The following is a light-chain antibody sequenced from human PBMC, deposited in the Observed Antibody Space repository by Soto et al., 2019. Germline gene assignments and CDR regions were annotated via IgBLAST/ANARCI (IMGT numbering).Light chain of an antibody. CDR2: GAS. J-gene: IGKJ2*01. Sequence: ETVLTQSPATLSLSPGERATLSCRTSQTINNNYLAWYQQKPGQAPRLLMYGASNRATGIPDRFSGSGSGTDFTLTISRLEPEDFAIYYCQQYGSSLMYAFGQGTKVDIK. CDR3: QQYGSSLMYA. CDR1: QTINNNY. V-gene: IGKV3-20*01.